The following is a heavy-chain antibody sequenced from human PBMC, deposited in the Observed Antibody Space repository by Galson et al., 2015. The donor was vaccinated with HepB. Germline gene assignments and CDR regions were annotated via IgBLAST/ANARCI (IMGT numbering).Heavy chain of an antibody. Sequence: SLRLSCAASGFNFNDYGMSWVRQTPGKGLEWVSGINWNGGTRRYADSVKGRFTISRDNAKNSLYLQMNSLRDEDTALYYCARGGVVTAPYYFDYWGQGTLVTVSS. V-gene: IGHV3-20*04. CDR2: INWNGGTR. J-gene: IGHJ4*02. D-gene: IGHD2-21*02. CDR3: ARGGVVTAPYYFDY. CDR1: GFNFNDYG.